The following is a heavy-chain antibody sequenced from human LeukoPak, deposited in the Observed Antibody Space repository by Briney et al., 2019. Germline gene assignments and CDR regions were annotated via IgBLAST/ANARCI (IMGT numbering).Heavy chain of an antibody. J-gene: IGHJ6*03. CDR2: INPNSGGT. D-gene: IGHD6-13*01. V-gene: IGHV1-2*04. CDR1: GYTFTGYY. CDR3: ARGNFHSSRRIPLMDV. Sequence: ASVKVSCKASGYTFTGYYMHWVRQPPGQGLEWMGWINPNSGGTNYAQKFQGWVTMTRDTSISTAYMELSRLRSDDTAVYYCARGNFHSSRRIPLMDVWGKGTTVTVSS.